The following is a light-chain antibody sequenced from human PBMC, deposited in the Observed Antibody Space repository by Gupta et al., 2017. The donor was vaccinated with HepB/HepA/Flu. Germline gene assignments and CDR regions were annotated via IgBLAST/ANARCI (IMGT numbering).Light chain of an antibody. J-gene: IGLJ2*01. Sequence: QPVLTQSSSAPASLGPAVKLTCTLSSGHSSYIIAWHQQQPGKAPRYLMKVEGSRNYNKGSGVPDRISGSSSGADRHLTISNLQSEDEAEYYCETWDTKVFGGGTKVTVL. V-gene: IGLV4-60*03. CDR2: VEGSRNY. CDR1: SGHSSYI. CDR3: ETWDTKV.